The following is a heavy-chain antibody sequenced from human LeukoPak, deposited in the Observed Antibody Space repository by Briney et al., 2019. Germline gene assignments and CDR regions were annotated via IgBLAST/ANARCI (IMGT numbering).Heavy chain of an antibody. CDR2: IIPIFGTA. V-gene: IGHV1-69*06. CDR1: GGTFSSYA. Sequence: SVKVSCKASGGTFSSYAVSWVRQAPGQGLEWMGGIIPIFGTANYAQKFQGRVTITADKSTSTAYMELSSLRSEDTAVYYCARDLGTANEYYYYYMDVWGKGTTVTVSS. CDR3: ARDLGTANEYYYYYMDV. D-gene: IGHD5-18*01. J-gene: IGHJ6*03.